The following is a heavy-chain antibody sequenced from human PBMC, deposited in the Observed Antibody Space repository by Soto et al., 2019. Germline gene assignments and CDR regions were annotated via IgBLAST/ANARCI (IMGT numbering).Heavy chain of an antibody. CDR1: GFTFSSYG. V-gene: IGHV3-30*18. D-gene: IGHD6-19*01. CDR2: ISYDGSNK. CDR3: AKGGTGYSSGSRYYYYYYGMDV. Sequence: PGGSLRLSCAASGFTFSSYGMHWVRQAPGKGLEWVAVISYDGSNKYYADSVKGRFTISRDNSKNTLYLHMNSLRAEDTAVYYCAKGGTGYSSGSRYYYYYYGMDVWGQGTTVTVSS. J-gene: IGHJ6*02.